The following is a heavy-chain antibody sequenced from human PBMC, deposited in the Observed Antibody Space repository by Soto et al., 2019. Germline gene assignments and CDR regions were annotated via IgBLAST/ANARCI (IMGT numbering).Heavy chain of an antibody. Sequence: SETLSLTCAVYGGSFSGYYWSWIRQPPGKGLEWIGEINHSGSTNYNPSLKSRVTISVDTSKNQFSLKLSSVTAADTAVYYCARGGDGVKVGATMNFDYWGQGTLVTVSS. D-gene: IGHD1-26*01. CDR1: GGSFSGYY. V-gene: IGHV4-34*01. J-gene: IGHJ4*02. CDR3: ARGGDGVKVGATMNFDY. CDR2: INHSGST.